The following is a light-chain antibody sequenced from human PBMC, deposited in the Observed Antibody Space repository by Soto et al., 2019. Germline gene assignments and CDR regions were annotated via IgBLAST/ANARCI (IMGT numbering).Light chain of an antibody. V-gene: IGLV1-40*01. CDR1: SSNIGAGYD. CDR3: SSFAGYLTFV. Sequence: QSVLTQPPSVSGAPGQRVTISCTGSSSNIGAGYDGPWYQQLPGTAPKLLIYGDSKRPSGVPDRFSGSKSGNTASMTVSGLQAEDEADYYCSSFAGYLTFVFGTGTKVTVL. CDR2: GDS. J-gene: IGLJ1*01.